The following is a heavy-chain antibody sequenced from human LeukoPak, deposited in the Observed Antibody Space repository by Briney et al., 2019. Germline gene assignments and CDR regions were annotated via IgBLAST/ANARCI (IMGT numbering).Heavy chain of an antibody. D-gene: IGHD3-22*01. CDR1: GFTFSSYA. V-gene: IGHV3-30*04. CDR3: AKASAMIVVVSKHFDY. J-gene: IGHJ4*02. Sequence: QPGRSLRLSCAASGFTFSSYAMHWVRQAPGKGLEWVAVISYDGSNKYYADSVKGRFTISRDNSKNTLYLQMNGLRAEDTAVYYCAKASAMIVVVSKHFDYWGQGTLVTVSS. CDR2: ISYDGSNK.